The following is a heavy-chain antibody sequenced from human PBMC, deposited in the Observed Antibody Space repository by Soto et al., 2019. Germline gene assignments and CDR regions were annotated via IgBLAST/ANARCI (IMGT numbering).Heavy chain of an antibody. CDR2: INHSGST. V-gene: IGHV4-34*01. CDR3: ARGPDSTSTDSNWFDP. J-gene: IGHJ5*02. CDR1: GGSFSGYY. Sequence: SETLSLTCAVFGGSFSGYYWSWIRQPPGKGLEWIGEINHSGSTNYNPSLKSRVTISVDTSKNQFSLKLSSVTAADTAVYYCARGPDSTSTDSNWFDPWGQGTLVTVSS. D-gene: IGHD2-2*01.